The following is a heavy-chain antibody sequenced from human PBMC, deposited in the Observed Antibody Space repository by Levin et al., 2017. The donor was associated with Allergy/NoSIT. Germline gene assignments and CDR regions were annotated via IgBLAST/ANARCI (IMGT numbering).Heavy chain of an antibody. D-gene: IGHD6-19*01. CDR1: GLTVSSSY. Sequence: LPGGSLRLSCAASGLTVSSSYMHWVRQAPGRGLEWVSVIRSVGTTYHADSVRGRFTISRDNSKNTLYLQMNSLRAEDTAMYYCAKEGVRSSGWNDALDIWGQGTMVTVSS. V-gene: IGHV3-66*01. CDR2: IRSVGTT. CDR3: AKEGVRSSGWNDALDI. J-gene: IGHJ3*02.